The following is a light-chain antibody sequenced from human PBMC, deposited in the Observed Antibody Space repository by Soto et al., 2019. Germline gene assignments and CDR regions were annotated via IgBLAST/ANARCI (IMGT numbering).Light chain of an antibody. J-gene: IGKJ4*01. V-gene: IGKV3-11*01. CDR2: DAS. CDR1: QGISRF. CDR3: HQRAHWPLY. Sequence: EIVLTQSPATLSLSPGDRATLSCRASQGISRFLAWSQQKPGQVPRLLIYDASSRDVGVPSRFSGSGSGTDFTLTISVLEPEDYAMYYYHQRAHWPLYVGGGTKIEIK.